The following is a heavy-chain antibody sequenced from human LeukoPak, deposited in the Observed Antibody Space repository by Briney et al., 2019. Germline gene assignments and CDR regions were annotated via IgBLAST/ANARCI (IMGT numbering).Heavy chain of an antibody. V-gene: IGHV4-59*01. J-gene: IGHJ4*02. D-gene: IGHD3-22*01. CDR1: GGSISSYY. CDR3: ARGKDYYDTSGYPTFHY. Sequence: KASETLSLTCTVSGGSISSYYWSWIRQSPGKGLECIGHIHYTGSTNYNPSLKSRVTISVETSKNQFSLKLTSVLAADTAVYYCARGKDYYDTSGYPTFHYWGQGTLVTVSS. CDR2: IHYTGST.